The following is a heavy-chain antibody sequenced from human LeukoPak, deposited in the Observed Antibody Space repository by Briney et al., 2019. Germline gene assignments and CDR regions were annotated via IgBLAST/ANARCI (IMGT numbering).Heavy chain of an antibody. CDR3: ARYSSSGAFDI. V-gene: IGHV4-61*02. CDR1: GGSISSGSYY. J-gene: IGHJ3*02. CDR2: IYTSGST. Sequence: SETLSLTCTVSGGSISSGSYYWSWIRQPAGKGLEWIGRIYTSGSTNYNPSLKSRVTISVDTSKNQFSLKLSSVTAADTAVYYCARYSSSGAFDIWGQGTMVTVSP. D-gene: IGHD6-6*01.